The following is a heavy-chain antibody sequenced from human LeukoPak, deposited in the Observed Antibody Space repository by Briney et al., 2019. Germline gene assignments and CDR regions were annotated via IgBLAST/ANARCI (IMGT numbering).Heavy chain of an antibody. D-gene: IGHD6-13*01. CDR1: GFTFSSYA. V-gene: IGHV3-30-3*01. J-gene: IGHJ4*02. Sequence: PGGSLRLSCAASGFTFSSYAMHWVRQAPGKGLEWVAVISYDGSNKYYADSVKGRFTISRDNSKNTVYLQMNSLRAEDTAVYYCAKGRAAATWVHFDYWGQGTLVTVSS. CDR3: AKGRAAATWVHFDY. CDR2: ISYDGSNK.